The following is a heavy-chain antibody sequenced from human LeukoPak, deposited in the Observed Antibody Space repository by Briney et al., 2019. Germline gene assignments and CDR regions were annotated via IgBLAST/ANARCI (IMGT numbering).Heavy chain of an antibody. D-gene: IGHD3-22*01. CDR2: IYYSGST. J-gene: IGHJ4*02. CDR1: GGSISSYY. Sequence: SETLSLTCTVSGGSISSYYWSWIRQPPGKGLEWIGYIYYSGSTNYNPSLKSRVTISVDTSKNQFSLKLSSVTAADTSVYYCARVEYYDSSGYYVDYWGQGTLVTVSS. V-gene: IGHV4-59*01. CDR3: ARVEYYDSSGYYVDY.